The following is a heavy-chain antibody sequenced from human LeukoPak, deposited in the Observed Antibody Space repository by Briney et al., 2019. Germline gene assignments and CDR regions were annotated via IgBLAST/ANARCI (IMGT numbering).Heavy chain of an antibody. D-gene: IGHD2-21*02. CDR2: ISSSGSTI. CDR3: AKDIVVVTSGSNAFDI. J-gene: IGHJ3*02. V-gene: IGHV3-48*03. Sequence: GGSLRLSCAASGFTFSSYEMNWLGEAPGKGLEWVSYISSSGSTIYYADSVKGRFTISRDNSKNTLYLQMNSLRAEDTAVYYCAKDIVVVTSGSNAFDIWGQGTMVTVSS. CDR1: GFTFSSYE.